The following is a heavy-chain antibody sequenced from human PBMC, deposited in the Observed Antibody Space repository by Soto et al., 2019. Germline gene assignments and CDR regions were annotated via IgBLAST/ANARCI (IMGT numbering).Heavy chain of an antibody. Sequence: SETLSLTCAAHNGSFTDYFWTWIRQSPGRGLEWIGEINHRGGATYNPSLRSRVTISIDTSKNHFSLSLRSLTAADPAVYYCVASGMTDGFLSGPHPFDPVSPGTLDAISS. V-gene: IGHV4-34*01. CDR2: INHRGGA. D-gene: IGHD3-3*01. CDR1: NGSFTDYF. J-gene: IGHJ5*02. CDR3: VASGMTDGFLSGPHPFDP.